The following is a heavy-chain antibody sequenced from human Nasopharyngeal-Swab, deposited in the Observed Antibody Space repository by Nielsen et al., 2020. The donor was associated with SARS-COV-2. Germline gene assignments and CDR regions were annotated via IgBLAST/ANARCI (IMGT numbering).Heavy chain of an antibody. D-gene: IGHD6-13*01. V-gene: IGHV3-48*03. CDR2: ISSSGSTI. CDR3: ARDGSSSSWYETGAFDI. J-gene: IGHJ3*02. CDR1: GFTFSSYE. Sequence: GESLKISCAASGFTFSSYEMNWVRQAPGKGLEWVSYISSSGSTIYYADSVKGRFTISREKAKNSLYLQMNSLRAEDTAVYYCARDGSSSSWYETGAFDIWGQGTMVTVSS.